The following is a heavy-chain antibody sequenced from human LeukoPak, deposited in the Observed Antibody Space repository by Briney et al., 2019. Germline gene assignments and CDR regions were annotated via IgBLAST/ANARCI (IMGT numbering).Heavy chain of an antibody. V-gene: IGHV5-51*01. CDR1: GYSFTSYW. J-gene: IGHJ4*02. Sequence: GESLKISCKGSGYSFTSYWIGWVRQMPGKGLEWMGIIYPGDSDTRYSPSFQGQVTISADKPISTAYLQWSSLKASDTAMYYCARHLGDDILTGYFHYWGQGTLVTVSS. CDR2: IYPGDSDT. D-gene: IGHD3-9*01. CDR3: ARHLGDDILTGYFHY.